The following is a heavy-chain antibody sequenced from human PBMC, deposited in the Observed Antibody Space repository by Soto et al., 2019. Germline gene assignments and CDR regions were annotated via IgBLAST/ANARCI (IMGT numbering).Heavy chain of an antibody. CDR3: ARDLDCSWYHFDY. CDR1: GFTFSSYW. V-gene: IGHV3-7*01. Sequence: GGSLRLSCAASGFTFSSYWMSWVRQAPGKGLEWVDIIKQDGSEKYYVDSVKGRFTISRDNAKNSLYLQMNSLRAEDAAVYYCARDLDCSWYHFDYWGQGTLVTVSS. D-gene: IGHD6-13*01. J-gene: IGHJ4*02. CDR2: IKQDGSEK.